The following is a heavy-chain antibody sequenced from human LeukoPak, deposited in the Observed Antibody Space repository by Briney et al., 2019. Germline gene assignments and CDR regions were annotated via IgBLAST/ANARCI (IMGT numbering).Heavy chain of an antibody. CDR1: GFTFTNAG. D-gene: IGHD5-18*01. CDR3: ASEDVDTGDF. V-gene: IGHV3-30*01. J-gene: IGHJ4*02. CDR2: ISHDGTNK. Sequence: GGSLRLPCAASGFTFTNAGIHWVRLAAGKGLEWVSFISHDGTNKYYSDSVDGRFTVSRLNSQNTVFLQMTDLRPDDTATYYCASEDVDTGDFWGQGTLVTVSS.